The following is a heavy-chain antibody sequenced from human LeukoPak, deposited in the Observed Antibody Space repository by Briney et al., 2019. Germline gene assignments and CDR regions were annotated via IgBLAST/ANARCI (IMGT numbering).Heavy chain of an antibody. J-gene: IGHJ4*02. CDR3: ARDLRQLTSYFDF. CDR1: GFTFSSHS. D-gene: IGHD6-13*01. CDR2: ISSGSTYI. V-gene: IGHV3-21*01. Sequence: GGSLRLSCAASGFTFSSHSMNWVRQAPGKGLDWVSSISSGSTYIYYADSVKGRFTISRDNAKNSLYLQMNSLRAEDTAVYFCARDLRQLTSYFDFWGQGTQVTVSS.